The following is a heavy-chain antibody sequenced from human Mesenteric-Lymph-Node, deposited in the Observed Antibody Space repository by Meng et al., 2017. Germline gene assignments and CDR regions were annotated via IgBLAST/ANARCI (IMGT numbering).Heavy chain of an antibody. D-gene: IGHD4-17*01. CDR2: ISGSGGST. J-gene: IGHJ4*02. Sequence: GESLKISCAASGFTFSSYAMSWVRQAPGKGLEWVSAISGSGGSTYYADSVKGRFTISRDNSKNTLYLQMNSLRAEDTAVYYCARDLVYGDYAYFDYWGQGTLVTVSS. V-gene: IGHV3-23*01. CDR3: ARDLVYGDYAYFDY. CDR1: GFTFSSYA.